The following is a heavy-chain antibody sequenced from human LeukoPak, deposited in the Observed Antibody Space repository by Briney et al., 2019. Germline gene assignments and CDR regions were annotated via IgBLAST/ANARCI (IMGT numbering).Heavy chain of an antibody. CDR1: GFTFSSSG. CDR2: IKQDGSEK. Sequence: GGSLRLSCAASGFTFSSSGMHWVRQAPGKGLEWVANIKQDGSEKYYVDSVKGRFTVSRDNAKNSLYLEMNSLRPEDTAFYYCAKDGGHSSVLYYFESWGQGTLVTVSS. D-gene: IGHD6-19*01. V-gene: IGHV3-7*03. J-gene: IGHJ4*02. CDR3: AKDGGHSSVLYYFES.